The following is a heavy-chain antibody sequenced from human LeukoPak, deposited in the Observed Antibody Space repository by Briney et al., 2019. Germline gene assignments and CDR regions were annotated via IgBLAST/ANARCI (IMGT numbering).Heavy chain of an antibody. Sequence: PGGSLRLSCAASGFTFSSYGMHWVRQAPSKGLEWVAFIRYDGSNKYYADSVKGRFTISRDNSKNTLYLQMNSLRAEDTAVYYCARDGGVIAVFFDYWGQGTLVTVSS. CDR1: GFTFSSYG. CDR2: IRYDGSNK. D-gene: IGHD3-16*01. CDR3: ARDGGVIAVFFDY. V-gene: IGHV3-30*02. J-gene: IGHJ4*02.